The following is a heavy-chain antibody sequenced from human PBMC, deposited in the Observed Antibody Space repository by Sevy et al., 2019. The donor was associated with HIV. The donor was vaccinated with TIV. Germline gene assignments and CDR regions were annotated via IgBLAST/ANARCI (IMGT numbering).Heavy chain of an antibody. V-gene: IGHV3-23*01. CDR2: ISGSSYST. J-gene: IGHJ4*02. CDR3: VKEGEGYNYDSSGSFGL. Sequence: GGSLRLSCAASGFNFNTFAMSWVRQAPGKGLEWVSAISGSSYSTYYANSVKGRFTISRDNSKNTLYLQINSLRAEDTAVYYCVKEGEGYNYDSSGSFGLWGQGTLVTVSS. D-gene: IGHD3-22*01. CDR1: GFNFNTFA.